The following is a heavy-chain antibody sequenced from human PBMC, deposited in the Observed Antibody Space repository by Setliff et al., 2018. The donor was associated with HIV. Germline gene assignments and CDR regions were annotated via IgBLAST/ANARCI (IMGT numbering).Heavy chain of an antibody. CDR3: VRDAYGNSYFDY. V-gene: IGHV3-21*01. D-gene: IGHD4-17*01. Sequence: LRLSCAASEFTFSRYSMSWVRQAPGKGPEWVSSISSTGRYIYYADALGGRFTISRDNARNSLFLHIIDLGAEGTATYYCVRDAYGNSYFDYWGQGALVTVSS. J-gene: IGHJ4*02. CDR1: EFTFSRYS. CDR2: ISSTGRYI.